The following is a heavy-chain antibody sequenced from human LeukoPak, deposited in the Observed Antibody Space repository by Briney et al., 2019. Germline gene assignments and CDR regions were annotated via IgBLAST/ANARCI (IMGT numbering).Heavy chain of an antibody. CDR1: GASISSYY. V-gene: IGHV4-4*07. Sequence: SETLSLTCTVSGASISSYYWSWVRQPAGKGLEWLGRTSTTVGTYYSPSLKSRVTMTIDTSKNQFSLRLTSVTAGDTAVYFCAGGYGSGTYSAWGQGTLVTVSS. CDR3: AGGYGSGTYSA. J-gene: IGHJ5*02. D-gene: IGHD3-10*01. CDR2: TSTTVGT.